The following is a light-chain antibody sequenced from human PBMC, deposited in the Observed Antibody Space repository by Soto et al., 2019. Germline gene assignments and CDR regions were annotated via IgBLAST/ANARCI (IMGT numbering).Light chain of an antibody. CDR2: AAS. J-gene: IGKJ1*01. Sequence: EILLTQSPATLSLSPGDSATLSCRASQRVSRNVAWYQQKPGQAPRLLISAASTGAAGVPARFNAAGSGTVFTLTISSLQSEDFAIYSCQQYNTWPRTFGQGTKVEI. CDR3: QQYNTWPRT. V-gene: IGKV3D-15*01. CDR1: QRVSRN.